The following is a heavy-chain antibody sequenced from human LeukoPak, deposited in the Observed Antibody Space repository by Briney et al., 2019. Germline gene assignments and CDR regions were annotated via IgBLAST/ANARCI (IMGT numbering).Heavy chain of an antibody. CDR1: GFIFSSYG. V-gene: IGHV3-49*04. Sequence: QTGGSLRLSCVAPGFIFSSYGMHWVRQAPGKGLEWVGFIRSKAYGGTTGYAASVKGRFTISRDDSKSIAYLQMNSLKTEDTAVYYCTSDYYGSGSYLGEFDYWGQGTLVTVSS. CDR2: IRSKAYGGTT. J-gene: IGHJ4*02. D-gene: IGHD3-10*01. CDR3: TSDYYGSGSYLGEFDY.